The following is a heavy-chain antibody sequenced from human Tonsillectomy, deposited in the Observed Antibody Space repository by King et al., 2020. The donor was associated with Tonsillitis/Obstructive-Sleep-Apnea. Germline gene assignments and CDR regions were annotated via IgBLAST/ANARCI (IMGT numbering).Heavy chain of an antibody. CDR3: TRLVQYGGSASRPTEHAFDF. Sequence: VQLVESGGGLVQPGGSLKLSCAASGFTFSGSAMHWVRQASGKGLEWVGRIRSKPNSFATAYAASVKGRFTISRDDSKNTAYLQMNSLKTEDTAVYYCTRLVQYGGSASRPTEHAFDFWGQGTMVTVSS. CDR2: IRSKPNSFAT. V-gene: IGHV3-73*01. CDR1: GFTFSGSA. D-gene: IGHD2-15*01. J-gene: IGHJ3*01.